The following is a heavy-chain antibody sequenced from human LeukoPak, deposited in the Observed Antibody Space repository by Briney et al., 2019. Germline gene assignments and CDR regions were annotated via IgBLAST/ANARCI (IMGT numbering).Heavy chain of an antibody. V-gene: IGHV3-48*01. J-gene: IGHJ5*02. D-gene: IGHD2-2*01. CDR1: GFTFSSYS. CDR2: ISSSSSTI. CDR3: ARGGGYCSSTSCYPWFDP. Sequence: GGSLRLSCAASGFTFSSYSMNWVRQAPGKGLEWVSYISSSSSTIYYADSVKGRFTISRDNAKNSLYLQMNSLRAEDTAVYYCARGGGYCSSTSCYPWFDPWGQGTLVTVSS.